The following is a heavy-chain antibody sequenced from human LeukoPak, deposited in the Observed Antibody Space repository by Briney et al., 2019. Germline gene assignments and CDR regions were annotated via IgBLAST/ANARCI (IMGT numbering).Heavy chain of an antibody. V-gene: IGHV4-39*07. CDR1: SDFFSSVTDY. CDR3: ARAGSGSYKFVYYFDY. J-gene: IGHJ4*02. D-gene: IGHD1-26*01. Sequence: SETLSLTCTVSSDFFSSVTDYWAWIRQPPGKGLEWIASGDYSGGTYYNPSLKSRVTISVDTSKNQFSLKLSSVTAADTAVYYCARAGSGSYKFVYYFDYWGQGTLVTVSS. CDR2: GDYSGGT.